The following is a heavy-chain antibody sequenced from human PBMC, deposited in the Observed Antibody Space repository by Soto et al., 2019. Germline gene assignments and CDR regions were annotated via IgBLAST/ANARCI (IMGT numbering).Heavy chain of an antibody. D-gene: IGHD2-2*03. J-gene: IGHJ6*02. V-gene: IGHV4-39*01. CDR2: IYSSENT. CDR1: GGFVSSSSYS. CDR3: ARLNGYCISTNCHGYYGMDV. Sequence: PSETLSLTCSVSGGFVSSSSYSWGWIRQPPGKGLEWIGTIYSSENTYYNPSLLSRVTISVDTSKNEFSLRLSSVTAADTAVYYCARLNGYCISTNCHGYYGMDVWGQGTTVTVSS.